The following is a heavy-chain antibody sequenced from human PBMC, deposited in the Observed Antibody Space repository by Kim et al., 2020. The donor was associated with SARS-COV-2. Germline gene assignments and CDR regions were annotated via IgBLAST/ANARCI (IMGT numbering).Heavy chain of an antibody. CDR3: ARNYGSGSNYYYYGMDV. J-gene: IGHJ6*02. Sequence: FQGRVTITADKSTSTAYMELSSLRSEDTAVYYCARNYGSGSNYYYYGMDVWGQGTTVTVSS. V-gene: IGHV1-69*02. D-gene: IGHD3-10*01.